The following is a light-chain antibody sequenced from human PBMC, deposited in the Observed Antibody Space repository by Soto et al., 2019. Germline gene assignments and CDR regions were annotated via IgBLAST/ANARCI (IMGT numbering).Light chain of an antibody. V-gene: IGLV2-14*01. J-gene: IGLJ1*01. CDR1: SSDVGGYNY. Sequence: QSARTQPASVSGSPGQSIAISCTGTSSDVGGYNYVSWYQQHPGKAPKLMAYDVSNRPSGVSNRFSGSKSGNTASLTISGLQAEDEADYYCSSYTRSSTYVFGTGTEVTVL. CDR3: SSYTRSSTYV. CDR2: DVS.